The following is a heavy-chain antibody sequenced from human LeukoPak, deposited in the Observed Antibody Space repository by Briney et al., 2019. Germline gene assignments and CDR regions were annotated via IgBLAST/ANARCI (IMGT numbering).Heavy chain of an antibody. Sequence: SETLSLTCTVSGGSISSSSYYWGWIRQPPGKGLEWIGSIYYSGSTYYNPSLKSRVTISVHTSKNQFSLKLSSVTAADTAVYYCARRSYGLLYFDYWGQGTLVTVSS. D-gene: IGHD5-18*01. CDR2: IYYSGST. CDR3: ARRSYGLLYFDY. J-gene: IGHJ4*02. V-gene: IGHV4-39*01. CDR1: GGSISSSSYY.